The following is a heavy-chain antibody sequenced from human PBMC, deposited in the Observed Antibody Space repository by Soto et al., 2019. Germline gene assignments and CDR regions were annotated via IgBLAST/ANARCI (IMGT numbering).Heavy chain of an antibody. D-gene: IGHD3-10*01. V-gene: IGHV4-61*01. CDR1: GGSVSSGSYY. Sequence: SETLSLTCTVSGGSVSSGSYYWSWIRQPPGKGLEWIGYIYYSGSTNYNPSLKSRVTISVDTSKNQFSLKLSSVTAADTAVYYCARDPYYYGSGSYSFDYWGQGTLVTVSS. CDR3: ARDPYYYGSGSYSFDY. J-gene: IGHJ4*02. CDR2: IYYSGST.